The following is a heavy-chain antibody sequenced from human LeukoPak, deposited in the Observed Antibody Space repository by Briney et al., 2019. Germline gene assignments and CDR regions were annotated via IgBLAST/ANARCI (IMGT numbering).Heavy chain of an antibody. CDR2: IYSGGST. V-gene: IGHV3-53*01. Sequence: GGSLRLSCAVSGFIFSDHYMDWVRQAAGKGLEWVSVIYSGGSTYYADSVKGRFTISRDNSKNTLYLQMNSLRAEDTAVYYCARDLRGMYYYGSGSYGLYGMDVWGQGTTVTVSS. CDR1: GFIFSDHY. D-gene: IGHD3-10*01. J-gene: IGHJ6*02. CDR3: ARDLRGMYYYGSGSYGLYGMDV.